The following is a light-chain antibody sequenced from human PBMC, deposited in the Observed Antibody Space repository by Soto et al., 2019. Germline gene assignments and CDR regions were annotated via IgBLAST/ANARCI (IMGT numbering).Light chain of an antibody. CDR2: EDI. CDR3: CSYAGSSNVI. CDR1: SSDVGSYKF. J-gene: IGLJ2*01. Sequence: QSALTQPASVSGSPGQSITISCTGTSSDVGSYKFVSCYQQHPGKAPKLIIYEDIKRSSGISNRFSGSKSGNTASPTISGLQAEDEADYYCCSYAGSSNVIFGGGTKLTVL. V-gene: IGLV2-23*01.